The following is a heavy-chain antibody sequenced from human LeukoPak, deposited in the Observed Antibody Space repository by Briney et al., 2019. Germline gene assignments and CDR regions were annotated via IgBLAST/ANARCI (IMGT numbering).Heavy chain of an antibody. CDR2: IWYDGSNK. D-gene: IGHD3-10*01. V-gene: IGHV3-33*01. CDR1: GFTFSSYG. J-gene: IGHJ6*02. Sequence: GGSLRLSCAASGFTFSSYGMHWVRQAPGKGLEWVAVIWYDGSNKYYADSVKGRFTISRDNSENTLYLQMNSLRAEDTAVYYCARARLWFGELFISGALGGMDVWGQGTTVTVSS. CDR3: ARARLWFGELFISGALGGMDV.